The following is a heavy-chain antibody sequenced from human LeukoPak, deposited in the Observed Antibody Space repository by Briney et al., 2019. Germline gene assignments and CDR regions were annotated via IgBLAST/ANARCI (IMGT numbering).Heavy chain of an antibody. D-gene: IGHD4-17*01. CDR1: GFTFSSYG. V-gene: IGHV3-30*03. Sequence: GGSLRLSCAASGFTFSSYGMHWVRQAPGKGLEWVAVISYDGSNKYYADSVKGRFTISRDNSKNTLYLQMNSLRVEDTAVYYCARDLTWGDYRGRHKGYWGQGTLVTVSS. J-gene: IGHJ4*02. CDR2: ISYDGSNK. CDR3: ARDLTWGDYRGRHKGY.